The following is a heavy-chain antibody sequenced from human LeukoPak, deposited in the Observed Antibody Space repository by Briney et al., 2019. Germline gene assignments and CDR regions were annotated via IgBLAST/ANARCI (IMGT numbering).Heavy chain of an antibody. CDR2: INTNTGNP. J-gene: IGHJ4*02. V-gene: IGHV7-4-1*02. Sequence: GASVKVSCKASGYTFTSYAMNWVRQAPGQGLEWMGWINTNTGNPTYAQGFTGRFVFSLDTSVSTAYLQISSLKAEDTAVYYCARSYARSRGRDYGDYSYWGQGTLVTVSS. CDR3: ARSYARSRGRDYGDYSY. D-gene: IGHD4-17*01. CDR1: GYTFTSYA.